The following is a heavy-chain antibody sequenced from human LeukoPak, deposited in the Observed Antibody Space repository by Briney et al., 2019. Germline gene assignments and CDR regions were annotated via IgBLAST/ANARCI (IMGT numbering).Heavy chain of an antibody. CDR1: GGSFSGYY. V-gene: IGHV4-34*01. Sequence: SETLSLTCAVYGGSFSGYYWSWIRQPPGKGLEWIGEINHSGSTNYNPSLKSRVTLSGDTSNNQFSLKLGSVTAADTAVYYCARARQYYFGSGSYGWWGQGTLVTVSS. CDR3: ARARQYYFGSGSYGW. J-gene: IGHJ4*02. CDR2: INHSGST. D-gene: IGHD3-10*01.